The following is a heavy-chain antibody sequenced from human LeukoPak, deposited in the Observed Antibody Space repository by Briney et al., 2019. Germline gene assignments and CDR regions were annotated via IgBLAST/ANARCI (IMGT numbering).Heavy chain of an antibody. CDR1: GFTFSSYW. V-gene: IGHV3-7*01. CDR3: ARDKIVGATFLDY. D-gene: IGHD1-26*01. CDR2: IKQDGSEK. J-gene: IGHJ4*02. Sequence: GGSLRLSCAASGFTFSSYWMHWVRQAPGKGLEWVANIKQDGSEKYYVDSVKGRFTISRDNAKNSLYLQMNSLRAEDTAVYYCARDKIVGATFLDYWGQGTLVTVSS.